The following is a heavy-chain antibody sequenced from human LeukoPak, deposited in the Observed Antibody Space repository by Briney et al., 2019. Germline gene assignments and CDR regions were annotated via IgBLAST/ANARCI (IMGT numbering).Heavy chain of an antibody. Sequence: GGSLRLSCAASGFTFSSYWMHWVRQAPGRGPVWVSRIDSDGKSTDYADYVKGRFTISRDNAKNTLYLEMNNLRADDTAVYYCARSRGSYFDSWGQGTLVSVSS. D-gene: IGHD3-16*01. V-gene: IGHV3-74*01. J-gene: IGHJ4*02. CDR3: ARSRGSYFDS. CDR2: IDSDGKST. CDR1: GFTFSSYW.